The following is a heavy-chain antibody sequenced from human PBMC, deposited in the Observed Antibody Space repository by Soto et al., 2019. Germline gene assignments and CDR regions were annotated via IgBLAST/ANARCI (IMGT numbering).Heavy chain of an antibody. D-gene: IGHD1-7*01. Sequence: QVQLVQSGAEVKKPGSSVKVSCKASGGTFSSYAISWVRQAPGQGLEWRGGISPIVGTANYAQKFQGRVTSXXDXSXXTAYMELSSLRSEDTAVYYCARENWNYTIGGWFAPWGQGTLVTVSS. CDR3: ARENWNYTIGGWFAP. J-gene: IGHJ5*02. CDR2: ISPIVGTA. V-gene: IGHV1-69*12. CDR1: GGTFSSYA.